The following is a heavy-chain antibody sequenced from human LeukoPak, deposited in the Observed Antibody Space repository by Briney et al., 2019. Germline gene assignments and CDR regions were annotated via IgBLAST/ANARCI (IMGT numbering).Heavy chain of an antibody. CDR3: ARDYLAWDYDYVWGSYRSPDY. Sequence: GGSLRLSCAASGFTVSSNYMSWVRQAPGKGLEWVSVIYRSGSTHYADSVKGRFTISRDKLKNTLYLQMNSLRADDTAVYYCARDYLAWDYDYVWGSYRSPDYWGQGTLVTVSS. CDR2: IYRSGST. J-gene: IGHJ4*02. V-gene: IGHV3-66*01. D-gene: IGHD3-16*02. CDR1: GFTVSSNY.